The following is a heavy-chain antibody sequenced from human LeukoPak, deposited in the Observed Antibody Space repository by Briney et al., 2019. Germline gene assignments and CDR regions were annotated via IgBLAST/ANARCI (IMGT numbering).Heavy chain of an antibody. D-gene: IGHD3/OR15-3a*01. V-gene: IGHV1-2*02. CDR1: GYTFTGYY. CDR3: ATLRLRTGLSFDY. CDR2: INPNSGGT. Sequence: ASVKVSCKASGYTFTGYYMHWVRQAPGQGLEWMGWINPNSGGTNYAQKFQGRVTMTRDTSISTAYMELSRLRSDDTAVYYCATLRLRTGLSFDYWGQGTLVTVSS. J-gene: IGHJ4*02.